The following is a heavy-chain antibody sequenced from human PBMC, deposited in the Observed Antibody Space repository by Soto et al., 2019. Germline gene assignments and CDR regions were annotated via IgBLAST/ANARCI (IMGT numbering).Heavy chain of an antibody. V-gene: IGHV4-59*01. CDR1: GGSISSYY. CDR2: IYYSGST. J-gene: IGHJ6*02. CDR3: ARDMWGWNYGSAIYYYGMDV. D-gene: IGHD1-7*01. Sequence: SETLSLTCTVSGGSISSYYWSWIRQPPGKGLEWIGYIYYSGSTNYNPSLKSRVTISVDTSKNQFSLKLSSVTAADTAVYYCARDMWGWNYGSAIYYYGMDVWGQGTTVTVSS.